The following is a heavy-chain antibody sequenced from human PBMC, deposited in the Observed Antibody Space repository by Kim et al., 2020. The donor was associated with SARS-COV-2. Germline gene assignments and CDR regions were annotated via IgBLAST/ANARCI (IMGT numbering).Heavy chain of an antibody. J-gene: IGHJ4*02. CDR2: IYYSGST. Sequence: SETLSLTCTVSGGSISSSSYYWGWIRQPPGKGLEWIGSIYYSGSTYYNPSLKSRVTMSVDTSKNQFSLKLSSVTAADTAVYYCARRSGITMVQGVHKIFDYWGQGTLVTVSS. CDR1: GGSISSSSYY. CDR3: ARRSGITMVQGVHKIFDY. V-gene: IGHV4-39*01. D-gene: IGHD3-10*01.